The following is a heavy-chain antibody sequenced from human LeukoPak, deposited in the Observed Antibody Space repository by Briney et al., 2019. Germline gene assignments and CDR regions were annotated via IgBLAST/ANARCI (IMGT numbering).Heavy chain of an antibody. D-gene: IGHD6-13*01. CDR3: ARGSGSSSWYYLDY. CDR1: GYTFTSYY. CDR2: INPNTGVS. V-gene: IGHV1-2*02. Sequence: ASVKVSCKASGYTFTSYYMHWVRQAPGQGLEWMGWINPNTGVSNYAQKFQGRVSMTRDTSITTAYMELSRLRSDDSAVYDCARGSGSSSWYYLDYWGQGALVTVSS. J-gene: IGHJ4*02.